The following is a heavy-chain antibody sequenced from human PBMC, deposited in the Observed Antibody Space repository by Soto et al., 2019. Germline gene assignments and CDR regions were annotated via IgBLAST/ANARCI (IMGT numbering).Heavy chain of an antibody. CDR3: AREHVDTAMVSGVWFDP. Sequence: SETLSLTCAVSGGSISSGGYSWSWIRQPPGKGLEWIGYIYHSGSTYYNPSLKSRVTISVDRSKNQFSLKLSSVTAADTAVYYCAREHVDTAMVSGVWFDPWGQGTLVTVSS. CDR1: GGSISSGGYS. J-gene: IGHJ5*02. D-gene: IGHD5-18*01. V-gene: IGHV4-30-2*01. CDR2: IYHSGST.